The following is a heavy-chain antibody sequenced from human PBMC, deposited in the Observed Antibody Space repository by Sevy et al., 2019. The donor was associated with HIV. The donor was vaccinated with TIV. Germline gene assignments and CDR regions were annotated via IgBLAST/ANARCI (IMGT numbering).Heavy chain of an antibody. D-gene: IGHD3-22*01. CDR2: MRSKSDDGAI. V-gene: IGHV3-15*01. CDR3: ATGSPGPTRNYYDSSGYYY. J-gene: IGHJ4*02. Sequence: GGSLRLSCVASGFNFNNAWMSWVRQAPGKGLEWVGRMRSKSDDGAIDYAPPVRGRFTISRDDSKNMLYLQLNSLKSENPAMYYCATGSPGPTRNYYDSSGYYYWGQGTLVTVSS. CDR1: GFNFNNAW.